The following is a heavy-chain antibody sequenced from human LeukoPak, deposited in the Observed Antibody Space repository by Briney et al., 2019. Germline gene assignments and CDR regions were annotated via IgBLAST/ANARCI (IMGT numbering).Heavy chain of an antibody. J-gene: IGHJ4*02. V-gene: IGHV3-9*01. CDR2: ISWNSGSI. Sequence: GRSLRLSCAASGFTFDDYAMHWVRQAPGKGLEWVSGISWNSGSIGYADSVKGRFTISRDNAKDSLYLQMNSLRAEDTALYYCAKDMALWGQGTLVTVSS. CDR3: AKDMAL. CDR1: GFTFDDYA.